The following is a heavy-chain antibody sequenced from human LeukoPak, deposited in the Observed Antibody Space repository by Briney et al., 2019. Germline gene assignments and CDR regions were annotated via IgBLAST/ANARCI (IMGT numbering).Heavy chain of an antibody. CDR2: INHSGST. CDR1: GDSISSKTYY. J-gene: IGHJ5*02. Sequence: PSETLSLTCTVSGDSISSKTYYWSWIRQPPGKGLEWIGEINHSGSTNYNPPLKSRVTISVDTSKNQFSLKLSSVTAADTAVYYCARAIGTRGHQWELLRRGRWFDPWGQGTLVTVSS. V-gene: IGHV4-39*07. CDR3: ARAIGTRGHQWELLRRGRWFDP. D-gene: IGHD1-26*01.